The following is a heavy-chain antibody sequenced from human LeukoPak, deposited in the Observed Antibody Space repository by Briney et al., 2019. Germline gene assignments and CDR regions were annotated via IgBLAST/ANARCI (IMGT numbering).Heavy chain of an antibody. CDR1: GFTFSSYG. V-gene: IGHV3-30*03. D-gene: IGHD3-22*01. CDR2: ISYDGSNK. Sequence: GGSLRLSCAASGFTFSSYGMHWVRQAPGKGLEWVAVISYDGSNKYYADSVKGRFTISRDNSKNTLYLQMNSLRAEDTAVYYCARGRAYYYDSSQANWFDPWGQGTLVTVSS. J-gene: IGHJ5*02. CDR3: ARGRAYYYDSSQANWFDP.